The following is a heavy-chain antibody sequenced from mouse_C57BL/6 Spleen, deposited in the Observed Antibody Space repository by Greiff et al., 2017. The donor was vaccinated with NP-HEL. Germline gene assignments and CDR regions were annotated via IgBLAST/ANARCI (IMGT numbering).Heavy chain of an antibody. J-gene: IGHJ4*01. CDR1: GFTFSNYW. V-gene: IGHV6-3*01. D-gene: IGHD2-4*01. Sequence: EVKLMESGGGLVQPGGSMKLSCVASGFTFSNYWMNWVRQSPEKGLEWVAQIRLKSDNYATHYAESVKGRFTISRDDSKSSVYLQMNNLRAEDTGIYYCTAVISLYYDPYYAMDYWGQGTSVTVSS. CDR3: TAVISLYYDPYYAMDY. CDR2: IRLKSDNYAT.